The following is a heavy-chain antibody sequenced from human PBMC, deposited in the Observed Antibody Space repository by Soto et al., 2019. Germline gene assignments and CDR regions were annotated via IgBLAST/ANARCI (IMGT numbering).Heavy chain of an antibody. CDR1: GFTFSSFT. V-gene: IGHV3-48*01. J-gene: IGHJ6*02. CDR3: ARVTSSHYYYGMDV. Sequence: EVHLLESGGGLVQPGGSLRLSCAASGFTFSSFTMNWVRQAPGKGLVWVSYISSSTGTIYYADSVKGRFTISRDNAKNSLYLQMNSLRAEDTAVYYCARVTSSHYYYGMDVWGRGTSVTVSS. CDR2: ISSSTGTI. D-gene: IGHD2-2*01.